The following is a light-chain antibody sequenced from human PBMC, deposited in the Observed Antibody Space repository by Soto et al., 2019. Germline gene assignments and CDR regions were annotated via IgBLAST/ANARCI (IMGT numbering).Light chain of an antibody. CDR2: DVT. J-gene: IGLJ1*01. CDR3: CSYAGSPFYV. CDR1: SSDVGGYEY. Sequence: QSVLTQPRSVSGSPGQSVTISCTGTSSDVGGYEYVSLYQQHPGKAPKLMIYDVTKRPSGVPDRFSGSRSGNTASLTISGLQTEDEADYYCCSYAGSPFYVFGIGTKLIVL. V-gene: IGLV2-11*01.